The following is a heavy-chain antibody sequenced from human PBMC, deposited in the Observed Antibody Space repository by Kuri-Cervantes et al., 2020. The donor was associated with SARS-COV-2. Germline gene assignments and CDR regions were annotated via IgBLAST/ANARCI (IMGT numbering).Heavy chain of an antibody. J-gene: IGHJ4*02. V-gene: IGHV4-59*01. Sequence: SETLSLTCTVSGGSISSYYWSWIRQPPGKGLEWIGYIYYSGSTNYNPSLKSRVTISVDTSKNQFSLKLSSVTAADTAVYYCARERGGQWLVRLGYFDYWGQGTLVTVFS. D-gene: IGHD6-19*01. CDR3: ARERGGQWLVRLGYFDY. CDR1: GGSISSYY. CDR2: IYYSGST.